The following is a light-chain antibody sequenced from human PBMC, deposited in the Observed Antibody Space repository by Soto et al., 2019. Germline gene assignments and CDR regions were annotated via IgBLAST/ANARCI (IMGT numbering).Light chain of an antibody. Sequence: EIVLTQSPATLSLSPEERATLACRASQSVSSYLAWYQQKPCQAPRLLIYDASNRATGIPARFSGSGSGTDFTLTISSLEPEDFAVYYCQQRCNWPPITFGQWTRLEIK. CDR1: QSVSSY. V-gene: IGKV3-11*01. CDR3: QQRCNWPPIT. CDR2: DAS. J-gene: IGKJ5*01.